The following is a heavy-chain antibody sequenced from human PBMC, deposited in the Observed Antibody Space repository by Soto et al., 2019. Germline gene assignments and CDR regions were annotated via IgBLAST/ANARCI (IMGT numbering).Heavy chain of an antibody. CDR3: IRDPPIDY. J-gene: IGHJ4*02. CDR1: GFTLSSYK. Sequence: VQLVESGGGQVQPGGSLRLSCVASGFTLSSYKMEWVRQVPGKGLVWISQITNDGSITKYAESVKGRFTISRDNAKNTLYLQMSSLGVEDTAVYYCIRDPPIDYWGQGTLVTVSS. CDR2: ITNDGSIT. V-gene: IGHV3-74*01.